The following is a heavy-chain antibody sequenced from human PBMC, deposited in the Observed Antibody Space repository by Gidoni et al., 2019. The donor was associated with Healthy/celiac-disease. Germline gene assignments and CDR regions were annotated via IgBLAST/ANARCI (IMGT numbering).Heavy chain of an antibody. J-gene: IGHJ4*02. D-gene: IGHD6-19*01. V-gene: IGHV3-33*01. CDR2: IWYDGSNK. CDR1: GFTVRSHG. Sequence: QVQLVESGGGVEQPGRSLRLSCAASGFTVRSHGMHWVRQAPGKGLEWVAVIWYDGSNKYYADSVKGRFTISRDNSKNTLYLQMNSLRAEDTAVYYCARCHSSGCSVGLDYWGQGTLVTVSS. CDR3: ARCHSSGCSVGLDY.